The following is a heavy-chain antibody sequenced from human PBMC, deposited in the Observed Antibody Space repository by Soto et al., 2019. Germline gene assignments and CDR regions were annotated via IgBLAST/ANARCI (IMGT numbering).Heavy chain of an antibody. V-gene: IGHV3-23*01. CDR1: GFSFSSYA. Sequence: EVQLLESGGGLVQPGGSLRLSCAASGFSFSSYAMNWVRQAPGKGLECVSAFSDGGSNTYYTDSVKGRFTISRDNSKNMVFLQMNSLRAEDTAVYYCAILDSSTWYTGYYFDYWGQGTLVTVSS. CDR3: AILDSSTWYTGYYFDY. CDR2: FSDGGSNT. D-gene: IGHD6-13*01. J-gene: IGHJ4*02.